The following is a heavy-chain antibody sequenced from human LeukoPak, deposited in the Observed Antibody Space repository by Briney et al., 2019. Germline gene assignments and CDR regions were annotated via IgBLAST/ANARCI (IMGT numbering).Heavy chain of an antibody. D-gene: IGHD1-26*01. V-gene: IGHV3-21*01. J-gene: IGHJ6*03. Sequence: PGGSLRLSCAASGFTFSSYSMNWVRQAPGKGLEWVSSITSTGSYTFYEDSVKGRFTISRDNAKKSLYLQMNSLRAEDTAIYYCARDPYSGSYGDSYYYYMDVWGKGTTVTISS. CDR3: ARDPYSGSYGDSYYYYMDV. CDR1: GFTFSSYS. CDR2: ITSTGSYT.